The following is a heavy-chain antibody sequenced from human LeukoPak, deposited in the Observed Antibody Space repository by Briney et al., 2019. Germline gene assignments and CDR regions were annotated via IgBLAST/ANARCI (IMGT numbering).Heavy chain of an antibody. J-gene: IGHJ4*02. CDR1: GFSFSDYY. V-gene: IGHV3-11*06. Sequence: PGGSLRLSCAASGFSFSDYYMTWIRQAPGKGLEWVSYISSSGTYANYADSVKGRFTISRDNAKNSLYLQMNSLRAEDTAVYYCAREASVTFDYWGQGTLVTVSS. D-gene: IGHD4-11*01. CDR3: AREASVTFDY. CDR2: ISSSGTYA.